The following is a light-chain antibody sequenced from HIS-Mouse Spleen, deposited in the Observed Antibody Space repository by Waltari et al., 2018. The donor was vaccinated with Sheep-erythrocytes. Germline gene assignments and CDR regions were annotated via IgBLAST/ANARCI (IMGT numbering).Light chain of an antibody. J-gene: IGLJ1*01. CDR2: DVS. Sequence: QSALTQPRSVSGSPGQSVTISCTGTSSDVGGYNYVSWYQQHPGKAPKIMVYDVSKRPSGVRDRFSGSKAGNTASLTISGLQAEDEADYYCCSYAGSYNHVFATGTKVTVL. CDR1: SSDVGGYNY. CDR3: CSYAGSYNHV. V-gene: IGLV2-11*01.